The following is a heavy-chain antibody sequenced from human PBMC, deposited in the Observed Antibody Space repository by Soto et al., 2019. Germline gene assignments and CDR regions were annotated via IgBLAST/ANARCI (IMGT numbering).Heavy chain of an antibody. D-gene: IGHD1-26*01. Sequence: SETLSLTCTVSGNSISDSTYFWAWIRQPPGKGLEWIGNIYYSGSTNYNPSLKSRVTISVDTPKNQFSLKLSSVTVADTAVYYCAVHRATPGAALSNWFGPWGQGSLVTVSS. CDR3: AVHRATPGAALSNWFGP. J-gene: IGHJ5*02. V-gene: IGHV4-39*07. CDR2: IYYSGST. CDR1: GNSISDSTYF.